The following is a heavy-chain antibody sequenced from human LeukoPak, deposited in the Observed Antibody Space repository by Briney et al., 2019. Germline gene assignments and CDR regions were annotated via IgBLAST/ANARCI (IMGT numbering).Heavy chain of an antibody. CDR2: ISGSGGST. D-gene: IGHD3-22*01. CDR3: AKESGHYDSSGYYYPDY. V-gene: IGHV3-23*01. CDR1: GFTFSSYA. Sequence: GGSLRLSCAASGFTFSSYAMSWVRQAPGKGLEWVSAISGSGGSTYYADSVKGRFTISRDNSKSTLYLQMNSLRAEDTAVYYCAKESGHYDSSGYYYPDYWGQGTLVTVSS. J-gene: IGHJ4*02.